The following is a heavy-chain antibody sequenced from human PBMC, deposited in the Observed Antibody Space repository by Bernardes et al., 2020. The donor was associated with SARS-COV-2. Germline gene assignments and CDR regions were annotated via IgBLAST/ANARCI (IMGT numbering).Heavy chain of an antibody. CDR1: GGSISSSNYY. Sequence: SETLSLTCTVSGGSISSSNYYWGWIRQPPGKGLEWIGSIYSSGSSYYNPSLKSRVIESIDTSKNQLSLRLSFVTAADTAVYYCAGSSCGIDCYIGGLRCWDYGRYVWGQGTTSTVSS. CDR3: AGSSCGIDCYIGGLRCWDYGRYV. V-gene: IGHV4-39*01. J-gene: IGHJ6*01. D-gene: IGHD2-21*02. CDR2: IYSSGSS.